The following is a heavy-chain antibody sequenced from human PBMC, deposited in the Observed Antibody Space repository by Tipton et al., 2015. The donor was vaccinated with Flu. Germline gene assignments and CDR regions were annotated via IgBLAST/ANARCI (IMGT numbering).Heavy chain of an antibody. D-gene: IGHD2-15*01. CDR1: GGSISSYY. J-gene: IGHJ6*02. CDR2: IYYSGST. CDR3: ARDLFVTRFYDFPKPPKPGCSGVCCCSSGYYYGMDL. Sequence: TLSLTCTVSGGSISSYYWSWIRQPPGKGLEWSGYIYYSGSTNYNPSLKSRVTISVDTSKNQFSLKLSSVTAADTAVYYCARDLFVTRFYDFPKPPKPGCSGVCCCSSGYYYGMDLWGQRPAVTVSS. V-gene: IGHV4-59*01.